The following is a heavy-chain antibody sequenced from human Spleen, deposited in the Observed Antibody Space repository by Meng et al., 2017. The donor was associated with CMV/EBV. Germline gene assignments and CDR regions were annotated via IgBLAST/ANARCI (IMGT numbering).Heavy chain of an antibody. CDR2: ISIHDGKT. V-gene: IGHV1-18*01. D-gene: IGHD3-10*01. CDR3: ARFPRGSDPKNYYYGMDV. CDR1: GYTFTNYG. J-gene: IGHJ6*02. Sequence: ASVKVSCKASGYTFTNYGVNWVRQAPGQGLEWMGWISIHDGKTKYAQKFEGRVSMTTDTSTRTAYMELRSLRSDDTAVYYCARFPRGSDPKNYYYGMDVWGQGTTVTVSS.